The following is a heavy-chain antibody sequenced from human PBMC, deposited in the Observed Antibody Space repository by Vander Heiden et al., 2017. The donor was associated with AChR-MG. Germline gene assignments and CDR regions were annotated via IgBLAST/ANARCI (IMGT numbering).Heavy chain of an antibody. J-gene: IGHJ4*01. CDR1: GYNFASYW. CDR3: ARQNSKAYDY. Sequence: EVQLVQSGAEVKKPGESLKISCKGSGYNFASYWIGWVRQMPGKGLEWMGIIYPGDSHARYSPSFQGQVTISADKSISTAYLQWSSLKASDIAMYYCARQNSKAYDYWCDGTLVAVAS. V-gene: IGHV5-51*01. CDR2: IYPGDSHA. D-gene: IGHD3-22*01.